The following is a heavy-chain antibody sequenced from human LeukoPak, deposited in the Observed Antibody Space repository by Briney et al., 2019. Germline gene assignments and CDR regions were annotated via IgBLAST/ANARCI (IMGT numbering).Heavy chain of an antibody. V-gene: IGHV4-30-2*01. CDR3: ARGGYCSSTSCYNDAFDI. Sequence: PSETLSLTCAVSGGSISSGGYSWSWIRQPPGKGLEWIGYIYHSGSTYYNPSLKSRVTISVDRSKDQFSLKLSSVTAADTAVYYCARGGYCSSTSCYNDAFDIWGQGTTVTVSS. CDR1: GGSISSGGYS. J-gene: IGHJ3*02. CDR2: IYHSGST. D-gene: IGHD2-2*02.